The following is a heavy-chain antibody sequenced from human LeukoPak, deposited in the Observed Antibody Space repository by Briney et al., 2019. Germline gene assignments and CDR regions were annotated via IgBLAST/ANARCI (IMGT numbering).Heavy chain of an antibody. D-gene: IGHD3-3*01. Sequence: SETLSLTCTVSGGSISSGGYYWSWIRQHPGKGLEWIGYIYYSGSTYYNPSLKSRVTISVDTSKNQFSLKLSSVTAADTAVYYCARGPSDFWSGYFFDYWGQGTLVTVSS. CDR2: IYYSGST. CDR1: GGSISSGGYY. CDR3: ARGPSDFWSGYFFDY. J-gene: IGHJ4*02. V-gene: IGHV4-31*03.